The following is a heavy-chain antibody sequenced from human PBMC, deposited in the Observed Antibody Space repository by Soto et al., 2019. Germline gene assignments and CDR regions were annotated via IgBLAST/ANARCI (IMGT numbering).Heavy chain of an antibody. CDR2: VDGSGFDT. V-gene: IGHV3-23*01. Sequence: GGSLRLSCAASGFTFSSHAMGWLRQTPGTGPEWVAFVDGSGFDTSYADAVKGRFTISRDNSKNTLYLQMNSLGAVDTAVYFCAKGNSWSPALVLDIWGQGTMVTVSS. J-gene: IGHJ3*02. CDR1: GFTFSSHA. D-gene: IGHD1-7*01. CDR3: AKGNSWSPALVLDI.